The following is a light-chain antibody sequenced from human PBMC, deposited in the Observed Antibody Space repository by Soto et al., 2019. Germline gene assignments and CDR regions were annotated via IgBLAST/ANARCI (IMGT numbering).Light chain of an antibody. J-gene: IGKJ5*01. V-gene: IGKV1-13*02. Sequence: AIQLTQSPSSLSASVGDRVSITYRASQGISSALAWYQHKPGKPPKILIYDASSLQSGVPSRFSGSASGTDCTLTISSLQPEDFATYYCQQLKSYPFTFGQGTRLEIK. CDR2: DAS. CDR3: QQLKSYPFT. CDR1: QGISSA.